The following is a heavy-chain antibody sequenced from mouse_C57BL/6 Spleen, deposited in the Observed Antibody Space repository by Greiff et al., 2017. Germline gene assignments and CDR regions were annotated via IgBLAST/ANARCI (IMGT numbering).Heavy chain of an antibody. CDR2: INPNNGGT. J-gene: IGHJ4*01. D-gene: IGHD2-4*01. V-gene: IGHV1-22*01. Sequence: VQLKESGPELVKPGASVKMSCKASGYTFTDYNMHWVKQSHGKSLEWIGYINPNNGGTSYNQKFKGKATLTVNKASSTAYMELRSLTSEDSAVYYCARFSDYDGYYYAMDYWGQGTSVTVSS. CDR3: ARFSDYDGYYYAMDY. CDR1: GYTFTDYN.